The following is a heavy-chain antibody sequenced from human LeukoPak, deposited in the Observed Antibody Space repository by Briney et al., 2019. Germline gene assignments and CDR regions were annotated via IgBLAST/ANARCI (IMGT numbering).Heavy chain of an antibody. CDR2: INHSGST. Sequence: PSETLSLTCAVYGGSFSGYYWSWIRQPPGKGLEWIGEINHSGSTNYNPSLKNRVTISVDTSKNQFSLKLSSVTAADTAVYYCAGGRRIQLWLGVEYFQHWGQGTLVTVSS. J-gene: IGHJ1*01. CDR1: GGSFSGYY. V-gene: IGHV4-34*01. CDR3: AGGRRIQLWLGVEYFQH. D-gene: IGHD5-18*01.